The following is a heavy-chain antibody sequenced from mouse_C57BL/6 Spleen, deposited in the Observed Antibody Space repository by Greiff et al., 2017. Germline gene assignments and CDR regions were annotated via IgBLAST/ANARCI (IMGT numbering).Heavy chain of an antibody. D-gene: IGHD3-2*02. CDR3: ARRDSSGAWFAY. CDR1: GYTFTSYW. V-gene: IGHV1-55*01. CDR2: IYPGSGST. J-gene: IGHJ3*01. Sequence: VKLQQPGAELVKPGASVKMSCKASGYTFTSYWITWVKQRPGQGLEWIGDIYPGSGSTNYNEKFKSKATLTVDTSSSTAYMQLSSLTSEDSAVYYCARRDSSGAWFAYWGQGTLVTVSA.